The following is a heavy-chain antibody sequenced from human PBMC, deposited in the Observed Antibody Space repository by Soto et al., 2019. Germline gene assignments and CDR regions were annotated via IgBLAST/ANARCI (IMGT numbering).Heavy chain of an antibody. V-gene: IGHV4-4*02. CDR3: GRTKDYFYGVDV. Sequence: QVQLQESGPGLVKPSGTLSLTCAVSGVSISSIQWWSWVRQPPGKGLEWIGELYHNGRTNYNPSRKSRLTTSLDKTKNQDSLKLSSVTVADTATYYCGRTKDYFYGVDVWGQGTTVTVSS. J-gene: IGHJ6*02. CDR1: GVSISSIQW. CDR2: LYHNGRT.